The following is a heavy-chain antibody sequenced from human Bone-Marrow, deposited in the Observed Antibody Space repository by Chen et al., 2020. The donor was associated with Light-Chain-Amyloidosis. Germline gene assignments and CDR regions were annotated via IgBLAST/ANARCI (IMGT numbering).Heavy chain of an antibody. J-gene: IGHJ4*02. CDR3: ASFAGRYKFDY. D-gene: IGHD3-16*02. CDR2: ISGNTGYT. Sequence: QVRLVESGGGLVKPGGSLRLSCGASGLAFNDYYMSFIRQAPGKGLEWVSYISGNTGYTNYADSVKGRFTISIDNARNSLYLQMNSLSVQDTAFYYCASFAGRYKFDYWGQGTLVTVSS. CDR1: GLAFNDYY. V-gene: IGHV3-11*05.